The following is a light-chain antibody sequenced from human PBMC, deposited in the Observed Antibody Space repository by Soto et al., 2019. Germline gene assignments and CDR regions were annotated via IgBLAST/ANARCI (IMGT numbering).Light chain of an antibody. CDR1: QSISLF. CDR3: HQTDSIPAT. Sequence: DLQMTQSPSSLSASVGDTVTITCRASQSISLFLNWYQQKPGKAPKLLNDAASSLQSGVPSRLTGNGSGTDFTLTISSLQPEDFATYYCHQTDSIPATFGQGTKVEIK. J-gene: IGKJ1*01. V-gene: IGKV1-39*01. CDR2: AAS.